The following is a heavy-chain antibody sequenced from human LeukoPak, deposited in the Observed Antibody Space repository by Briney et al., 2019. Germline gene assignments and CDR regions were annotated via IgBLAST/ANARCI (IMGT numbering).Heavy chain of an antibody. CDR2: IYISGST. CDR3: AREREGPYGYLDY. D-gene: IGHD4-17*01. J-gene: IGHJ4*02. CDR1: GVSISSASYY. Sequence: TSETLSLTCTVSGVSISSASYYWSWIRQPAGKGLEWIGRIYISGSTNYKSSLKSRVTISLDTSKNQFSLKLSSVTAADTAVYYCAREREGPYGYLDYWGQGTLVIVSS. V-gene: IGHV4-61*02.